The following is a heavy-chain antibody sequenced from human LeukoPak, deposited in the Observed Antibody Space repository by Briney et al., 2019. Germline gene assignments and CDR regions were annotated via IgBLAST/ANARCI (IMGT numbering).Heavy chain of an antibody. D-gene: IGHD3-10*01. V-gene: IGHV3-48*04. Sequence: GGSLRLSCAASGFTFSSYSMNWVRQAPGKGLEWVSYINSGGSSIYYADSVQGRFTISRDNAKNSLYLQMNSLRAEDTAVYYCAKDRLLWFGEKDFDYWGQGTLVTVSS. CDR3: AKDRLLWFGEKDFDY. CDR2: INSGGSSI. J-gene: IGHJ4*02. CDR1: GFTFSSYS.